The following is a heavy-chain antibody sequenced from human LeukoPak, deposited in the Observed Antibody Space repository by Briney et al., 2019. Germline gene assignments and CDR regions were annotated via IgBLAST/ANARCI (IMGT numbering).Heavy chain of an antibody. Sequence: SETLSLTCAVYGGSFSGYYWTWIRQPPGKGLEWIGEINHSGSTNYNPSLKSRVTISVDTSKNQFSLKLSPVTAADTAVYYCARLYGDYTDYWGQGTLVTVSS. V-gene: IGHV4-34*01. D-gene: IGHD4-17*01. J-gene: IGHJ4*02. CDR3: ARLYGDYTDY. CDR1: GGSFSGYY. CDR2: INHSGST.